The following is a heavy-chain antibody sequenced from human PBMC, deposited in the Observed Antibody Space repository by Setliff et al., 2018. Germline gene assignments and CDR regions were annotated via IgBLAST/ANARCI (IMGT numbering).Heavy chain of an antibody. D-gene: IGHD3-9*01. CDR3: ARGFPRYYDTFDP. CDR1: GGSISSYY. CDR2: IYYSGST. J-gene: IGHJ5*02. V-gene: IGHV4-59*08. Sequence: PSETLSLTCTVSGGSISSYYWSWIRQPAGKGLEWIGYIYYSGSTYYNPSLKSRVAISIDTSKNQFSLKLSSVTAADTAVYYCARGFPRYYDTFDPWGQGTLVTVSS.